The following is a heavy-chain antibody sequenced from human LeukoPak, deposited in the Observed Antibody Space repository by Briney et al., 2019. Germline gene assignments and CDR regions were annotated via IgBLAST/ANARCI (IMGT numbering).Heavy chain of an antibody. V-gene: IGHV3-53*01. CDR2: IYSGGST. CDR3: ARDPGQQGLFDP. Sequence: ASVKVSCKASGGTFSSNYMSWVRQAPGKGLEWVSVIYSGGSTYYADSVKGRFTISRDNAKNSLYLQMNSLRAEDTAVYYCARDPGQQGLFDPWGQGTLVTVSS. CDR1: GGTFSSNY. J-gene: IGHJ5*02. D-gene: IGHD6-13*01.